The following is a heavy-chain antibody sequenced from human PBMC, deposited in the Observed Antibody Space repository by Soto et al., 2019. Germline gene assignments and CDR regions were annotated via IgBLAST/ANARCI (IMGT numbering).Heavy chain of an antibody. CDR1: GFTFSSYA. J-gene: IGHJ5*02. V-gene: IGHV3-23*01. Sequence: SGGSLRLSCAASGFTFSSYAMSWARQAPGKGLEWVSAISGSGGSTYYAGSLKGRFTVSTDNSKKPLYLQMNSLRAEVTAVYYCEKGSLLMEYATFDPWGQGTLVTVSS. D-gene: IGHD2-8*01. CDR2: ISGSGGST. CDR3: EKGSLLMEYATFDP.